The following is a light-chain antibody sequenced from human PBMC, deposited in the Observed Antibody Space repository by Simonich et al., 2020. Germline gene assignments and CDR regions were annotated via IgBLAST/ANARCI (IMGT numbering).Light chain of an antibody. Sequence: DIVMTQSPDSLAVSLGARATIHFKSSQSVLYISNNKNYLAWYQQKPVQPPKLLIYWASTRESGVPDRFSGSGSGTDFTLTISSLQAEDVAVYYCQQYYSTPFTFGPGTKVDIK. J-gene: IGKJ3*01. CDR1: QSVLYISNNKNY. V-gene: IGKV4-1*01. CDR3: QQYYSTPFT. CDR2: WAS.